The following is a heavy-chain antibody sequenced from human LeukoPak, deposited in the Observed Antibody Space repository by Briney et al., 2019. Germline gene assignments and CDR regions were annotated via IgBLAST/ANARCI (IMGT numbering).Heavy chain of an antibody. D-gene: IGHD2-2*01. CDR2: IIPIFGTA. J-gene: IGHJ6*04. CDR3: ASRYCSSTSCYDYYYGMDV. CDR1: GGTFISYA. Sequence: SVKVSGKAAGGTFISYAISWVRQAPRQGREGRGGIIPIFGTANYAQKFQGRVTITADKCTRTAYMELSSLRSEDAAVYYCASRYCSSTSCYDYYYGMDVWAKGTTVTVSS. V-gene: IGHV1-69*06.